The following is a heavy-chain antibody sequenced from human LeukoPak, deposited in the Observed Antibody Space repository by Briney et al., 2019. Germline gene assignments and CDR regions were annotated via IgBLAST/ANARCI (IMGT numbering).Heavy chain of an antibody. D-gene: IGHD6-19*01. CDR2: ISRSGDTK. CDR1: GFTSTTYA. V-gene: IGHV3-23*01. J-gene: IGHJ4*02. CDR3: AKSRGRAVASAFDY. Sequence: GASLRLSCAASGFTSTTYAMTWVRQAPGKGLEWVSSISRSGDTKNYADSVKGRFTISRDNSKITLFVQMNRLRAEDTAIYYCAKSRGRAVASAFDYWGRRTLVTVSS.